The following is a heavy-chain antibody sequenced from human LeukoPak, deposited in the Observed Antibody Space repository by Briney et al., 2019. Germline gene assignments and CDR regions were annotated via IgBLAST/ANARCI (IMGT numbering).Heavy chain of an antibody. CDR3: ARTYYGSGSYYNVGWFDP. V-gene: IGHV3-21*01. CDR1: GFTFSSYS. D-gene: IGHD3-10*01. CDR2: ISSSSSYI. Sequence: GGSLRLSCAASGFTFSSYSMNWVRQAPGKGLEWVSSISSSSSYIYYADSVKGRFTISRDNAKNSLYLQMNSLRAEDTAVYHCARTYYGSGSYYNVGWFDPWGQGTLVTVSS. J-gene: IGHJ5*02.